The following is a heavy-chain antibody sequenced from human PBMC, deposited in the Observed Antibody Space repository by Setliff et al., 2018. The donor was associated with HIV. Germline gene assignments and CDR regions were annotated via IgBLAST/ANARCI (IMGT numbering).Heavy chain of an antibody. CDR2: IYHSGTT. V-gene: IGHV4-38-2*01. J-gene: IGHJ3*02. Sequence: PSETLSLTCDVSGSYISNSYYWGWVRQPPGKGLEWIGSIYHSGTTYYNPSLKSRVTISVATSKIQFSLKLTSVTAADTALYYCARSKYSSGWYSDRDAFDIWGQGTMVTVSS. CDR1: GSYISNSYY. CDR3: ARSKYSSGWYSDRDAFDI. D-gene: IGHD6-19*01.